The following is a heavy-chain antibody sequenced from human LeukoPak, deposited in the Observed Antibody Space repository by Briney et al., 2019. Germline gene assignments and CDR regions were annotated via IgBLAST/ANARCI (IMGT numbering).Heavy chain of an antibody. CDR3: ARDHHRRLYDSQARDTFDI. J-gene: IGHJ3*02. CDR2: ISSSGSYI. Sequence: PGGSLRLSCAASGFTFSSYSMNWVRQAPGKGLEWVSSISSSGSYIYYADSVKGRFTISRDNAKNSLYLQMNSLRAEDTAVYYCARDHHRRLYDSQARDTFDIWGQGTMVTVSS. V-gene: IGHV3-21*01. CDR1: GFTFSSYS. D-gene: IGHD3-22*01.